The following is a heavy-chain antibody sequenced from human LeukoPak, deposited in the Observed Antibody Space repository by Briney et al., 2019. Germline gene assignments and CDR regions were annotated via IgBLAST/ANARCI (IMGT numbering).Heavy chain of an antibody. CDR1: GFTFSSYW. CDR2: IKQDGSEK. D-gene: IGHD3-3*01. Sequence: PGGSLRLSCAASGFTFSSYWMSWVRQAPGKGLEWVANIKQDGSEKYYVDSVKGRFTISRDNAKNSLYLQMNSLRAEDTAVYYCARGGTRFCSGYYTGEDYWGQGTLVTVSS. CDR3: ARGGTRFCSGYYTGEDY. J-gene: IGHJ4*02. V-gene: IGHV3-7*01.